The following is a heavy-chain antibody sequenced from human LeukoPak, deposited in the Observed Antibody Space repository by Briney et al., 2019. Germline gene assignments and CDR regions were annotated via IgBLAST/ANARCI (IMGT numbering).Heavy chain of an antibody. V-gene: IGHV3-21*01. J-gene: IGHJ4*02. D-gene: IGHD6-19*01. Sequence: GGSLRLSCAASGFTFSSYSMNWVRQAPGKGLEWVSSISSSSSYIYYADSVKGRFTISRDNAKNSLYLQMNSLRAEDTAVYYCARVGYGSGWYFFDYWGQGTRVTVSS. CDR2: ISSSSSYI. CDR3: ARVGYGSGWYFFDY. CDR1: GFTFSSYS.